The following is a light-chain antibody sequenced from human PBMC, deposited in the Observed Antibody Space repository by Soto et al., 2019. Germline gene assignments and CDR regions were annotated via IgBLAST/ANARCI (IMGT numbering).Light chain of an antibody. J-gene: IGKJ1*01. Sequence: EIVLTQSAATLSLSPGERATLSCRASQSVSSSNLAWYQQKPGQAPRLLIYGASTRATGIPARFSGSGSGTEFTLTISSLQSEDFAVYYCQQYNNWLTFGQGTKV. CDR2: GAS. V-gene: IGKV3-15*01. CDR1: QSVSSSN. CDR3: QQYNNWLT.